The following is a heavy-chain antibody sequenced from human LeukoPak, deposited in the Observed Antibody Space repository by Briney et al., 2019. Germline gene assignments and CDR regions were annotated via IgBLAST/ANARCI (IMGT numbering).Heavy chain of an antibody. CDR3: ARDGLVATKGNWFDP. CDR2: IYYSGST. D-gene: IGHD5-12*01. V-gene: IGHV4-39*07. CDR1: GGSISSSSYY. Sequence: SETLSLTCTVSGGSISSSSYYWGWIRQPPGKGLGWIGSIYYSGSTYYNPSLKSRVTISVDTSKNQFSLKLSSVTAADTAVYYCARDGLVATKGNWFDPWGQGTLVTVSS. J-gene: IGHJ5*02.